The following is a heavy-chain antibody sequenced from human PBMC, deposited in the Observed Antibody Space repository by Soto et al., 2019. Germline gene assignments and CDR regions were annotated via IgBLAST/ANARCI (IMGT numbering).Heavy chain of an antibody. V-gene: IGHV5-51*01. J-gene: IGHJ4*01. CDR2: IYPGDSPDS. CDR3: AVYAMISTAGFDX. Sequence: PVEALKISWQGSGYTFGNTWIAWVRQVPGKGVEWMGGIYPGDSPDSFYIPSFEGQVTMSADKAINTAYLEWASLKAADSAMYFSAVYAMISTAGFDXWWQGTLVTISX. D-gene: IGHD2-21*02. CDR1: GYTFGNTW.